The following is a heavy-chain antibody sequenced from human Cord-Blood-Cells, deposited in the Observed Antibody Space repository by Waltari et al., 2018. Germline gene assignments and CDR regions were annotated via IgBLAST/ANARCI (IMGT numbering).Heavy chain of an antibody. V-gene: IGHV4-34*01. D-gene: IGHD4-4*01. CDR3: ARSKGYSNFDY. J-gene: IGHJ4*02. CDR1: GGSSSGYY. Sequence: QLQLQQWGAGMLKPSETLSLPCAVYGGSSSGYYWSWIRQPPGTGLEWIGEINHSASTNYNPSLKSRVTISVDTSKNQFSLKLSSVTAADTAVYYCARSKGYSNFDYWGQGTLVTVSS. CDR2: INHSAST.